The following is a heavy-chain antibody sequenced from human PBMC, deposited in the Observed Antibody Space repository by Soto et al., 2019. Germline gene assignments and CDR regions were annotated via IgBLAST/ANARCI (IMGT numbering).Heavy chain of an antibody. CDR3: ADRELSV. CDR2: IIAYNGHT. Sequence: ASVKVSCKAFGYSFNTLAITWVRQAPGQGLEWVGGIIAYNGHTNYARKVQGRVSMTTDTSTTTVYLELRSLTSEDTAVYYCADRELSVWGQGTTVTVSS. CDR1: GYSFNTLA. J-gene: IGHJ6*02. V-gene: IGHV1-18*04. D-gene: IGHD1-7*01.